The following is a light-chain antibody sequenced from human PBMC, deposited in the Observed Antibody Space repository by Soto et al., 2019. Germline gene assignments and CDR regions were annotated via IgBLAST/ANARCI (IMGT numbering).Light chain of an antibody. V-gene: IGLV2-14*01. CDR1: SSDIGAYNY. J-gene: IGLJ1*01. CDR2: EVT. CDR3: NSYTTLSNRV. Sequence: QSALTQPASVSGSPGQSITISCTGTSSDIGAYNYVSWYQQHPGKAPKLLMYEVTNRPSGVSDRFSGSKSGNTASLTISGLQAEDEANYYCNSYTTLSNRVFGTGTKVTVL.